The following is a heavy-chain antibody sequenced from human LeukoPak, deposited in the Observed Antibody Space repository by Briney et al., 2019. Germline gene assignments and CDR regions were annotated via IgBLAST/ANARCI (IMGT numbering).Heavy chain of an antibody. D-gene: IGHD3-22*01. J-gene: IGHJ1*01. V-gene: IGHV3-23*01. CDR2: ISGSGGST. CDR3: AKEPSTYYYDSSGYSSNAEYFQH. CDR1: GFTFSSYA. Sequence: GGSLRLSCAASGFTFSSYAMSWVRQAPGKGLEWVSAISGSGGSTYYADSVKGRFTISRDNSKNTLYLQMNSLRAEDTAVYYCAKEPSTYYYDSSGYSSNAEYFQHWGQGTLVTVSS.